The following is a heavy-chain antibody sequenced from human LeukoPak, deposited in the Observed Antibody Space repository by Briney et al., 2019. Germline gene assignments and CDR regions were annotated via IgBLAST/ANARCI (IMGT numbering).Heavy chain of an antibody. CDR3: ARAGYCSGGSCRINYYYGMDV. J-gene: IGHJ6*04. Sequence: GGSLRLSCAASGFTVSSNYMSWVRQAPRKGLEWVSVIYSGGSTYYADSVKGRFTISRDNSKNTLYLQMNSLRAEDTAVYYCARAGYCSGGSCRINYYYGMDVWGKGTTVTVSS. D-gene: IGHD2-15*01. CDR2: IYSGGST. CDR1: GFTVSSNY. V-gene: IGHV3-53*01.